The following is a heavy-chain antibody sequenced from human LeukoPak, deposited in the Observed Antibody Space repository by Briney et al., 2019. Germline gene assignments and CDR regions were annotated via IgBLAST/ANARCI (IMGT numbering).Heavy chain of an antibody. Sequence: ASVKVSCKASGGTFSSYAISWVRQAPGQGLEWMGGIIPIFGTANYAQKFQGRVTITADKSTSTAYMELSSLRSEDTAVYYCARYSSLYCSSTSCYPRPMDVWGKGTTVTVSS. CDR1: GGTFSSYA. D-gene: IGHD2-2*01. J-gene: IGHJ6*03. V-gene: IGHV1-69*06. CDR3: ARYSSLYCSSTSCYPRPMDV. CDR2: IIPIFGTA.